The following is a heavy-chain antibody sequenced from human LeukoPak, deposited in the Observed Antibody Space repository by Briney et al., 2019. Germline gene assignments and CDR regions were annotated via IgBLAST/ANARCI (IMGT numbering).Heavy chain of an antibody. Sequence: GGSLRLSCAASGFTFSSNAMSWVRQASGKGLEEVSAISGSGGSTYYADSVKGRFTISRDNSKNTLYLQMNSLRAEDTAVYYCAKVGGSYHFDYWGQGTLVTVSS. D-gene: IGHD1-26*01. CDR1: GFTFSSNA. J-gene: IGHJ4*02. CDR2: ISGSGGST. CDR3: AKVGGSYHFDY. V-gene: IGHV3-23*01.